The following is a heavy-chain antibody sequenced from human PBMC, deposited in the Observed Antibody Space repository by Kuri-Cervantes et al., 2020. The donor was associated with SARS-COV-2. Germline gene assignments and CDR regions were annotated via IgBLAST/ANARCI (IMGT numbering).Heavy chain of an antibody. CDR1: GYTFHNYG. J-gene: IGHJ6*02. CDR2: ISANNGNT. CDR3: ARASVRGIIITYHSYGMDV. Sequence: SVKDSCQHSGYTFHNYGISWVRQAPAQGLVWMSCISANNGNTNYAQKLQARVTMTTDTSTSTAYMELKSLRSDDTAVYCCARASVRGIIITYHSYGMDVWGQGTTVTVSS. V-gene: IGHV1-18*04. D-gene: IGHD3-10*01.